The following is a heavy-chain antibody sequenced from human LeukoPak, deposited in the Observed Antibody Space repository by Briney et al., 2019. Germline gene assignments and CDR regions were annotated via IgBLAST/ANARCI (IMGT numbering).Heavy chain of an antibody. J-gene: IGHJ4*02. D-gene: IGHD6-19*01. V-gene: IGHV3-30*04. Sequence: PGRSLRLSYAASGFTFSSYAMHWVRQAPGKGLEWVAVISYDGSNKYYADSVKGRFTISRDNSKNTLYLQMNSLRAEDTAVYYCARDEWLGYWGQGTLVTVSS. CDR3: ARDEWLGY. CDR2: ISYDGSNK. CDR1: GFTFSSYA.